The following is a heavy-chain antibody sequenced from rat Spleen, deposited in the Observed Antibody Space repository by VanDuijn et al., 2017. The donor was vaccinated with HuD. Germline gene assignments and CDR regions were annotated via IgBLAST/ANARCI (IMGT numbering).Heavy chain of an antibody. CDR1: GFSLSSYG. CDR3: ARSYGGYTQHWFAY. J-gene: IGHJ3*01. V-gene: IGHV2-63*01. D-gene: IGHD1-11*01. CDR2: VRYNGDT. Sequence: QVQLKESGPGLVQPSQTLSLTCTVSGFSLSSYGVFWVRQPSGKGLEWMGRVRYNGDTSYNSALKSRLTISRDTSMSQVFLKMNSLQTDDTAIYFCARSYGGYTQHWFAYWGQGTLVSVSS.